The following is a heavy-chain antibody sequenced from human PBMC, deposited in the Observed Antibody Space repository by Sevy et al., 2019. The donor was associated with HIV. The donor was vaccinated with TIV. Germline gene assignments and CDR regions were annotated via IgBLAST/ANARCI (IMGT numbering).Heavy chain of an antibody. CDR3: AKVLHIVVVPAAIDYDYGMDV. Sequence: GGSLRLSCAASGFTFSTYGMHWVRQSPGKGLEWVAFIRFDGTIKYYTDSVKGRLPISSDNSKNTLYLQMNSLRAEDTAMYFCAKVLHIVVVPAAIDYDYGMDVWGQGTTVTVSS. CDR1: GFTFSTYG. D-gene: IGHD2-2*01. CDR2: IRFDGTIK. V-gene: IGHV3-30*02. J-gene: IGHJ6*02.